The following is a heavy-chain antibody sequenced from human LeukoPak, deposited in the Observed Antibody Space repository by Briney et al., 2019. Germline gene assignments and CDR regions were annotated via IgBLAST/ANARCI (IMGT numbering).Heavy chain of an antibody. J-gene: IGHJ5*02. Sequence: GGSLRLSCAASGFTFSNYWTIWVRQAPGKGLEWVGNIKQDGSEKRYADSVRGRFSISRDNAQTSLYLQMNSLRAEDTAVYYCARASDPWLQLTWGQGTLVTVSS. V-gene: IGHV3-7*05. D-gene: IGHD5-24*01. CDR2: IKQDGSEK. CDR1: GFTFSNYW. CDR3: ARASDPWLQLT.